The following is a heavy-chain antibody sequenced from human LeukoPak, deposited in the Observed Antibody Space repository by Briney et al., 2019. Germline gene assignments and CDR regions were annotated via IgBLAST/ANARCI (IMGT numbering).Heavy chain of an antibody. CDR3: ARSGSGWFDY. D-gene: IGHD6-19*01. J-gene: IGHJ4*02. CDR1: GFTFSRYA. CDR2: IYADGNT. Sequence: GGSLRLSCSASGFTFSRYAMHWVRQAPGKGLEWVSVIYADGNTYYADSVKGRFAIFRDNSKNTVYLQMNSLRAEDTAVYYCARSGSGWFDYWGQGTLVTVSS. V-gene: IGHV3-53*01.